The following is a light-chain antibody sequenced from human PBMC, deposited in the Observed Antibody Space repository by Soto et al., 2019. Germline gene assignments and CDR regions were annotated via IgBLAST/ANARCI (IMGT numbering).Light chain of an antibody. CDR3: QQYSSHPYT. CDR1: QSTTTW. Sequence: DTRMTQSPSTLSASVGDRVTITCRASQSTTTWLAWYQQKPGKAPKVLIYQASILESGVPPRFSGRGSGTEFTLTISSLQPDDFGTYYCQQYSSHPYTFGQGTKREIK. J-gene: IGKJ2*01. V-gene: IGKV1-5*03. CDR2: QAS.